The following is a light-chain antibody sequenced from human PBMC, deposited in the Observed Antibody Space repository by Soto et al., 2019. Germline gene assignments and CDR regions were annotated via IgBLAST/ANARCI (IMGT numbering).Light chain of an antibody. V-gene: IGLV2-14*01. J-gene: IGLJ3*02. CDR2: NVS. CDR1: SSDVGGYIY. CDR3: SSYTTSGTWV. Sequence: QSALTQPASVSGSPGQSITISCTGTSSDVGGYIYVSWYQQHPGKAPKLILYNVSNRPSGVSNRFSASKSGNTASLTISGLQAEDEADYYCSSYTTSGTWVFGGGTKLNVL.